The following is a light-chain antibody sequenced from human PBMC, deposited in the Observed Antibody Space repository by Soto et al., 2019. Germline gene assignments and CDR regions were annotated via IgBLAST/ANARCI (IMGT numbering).Light chain of an antibody. CDR2: DVT. CDR1: SSDIGHYDY. J-gene: IGLJ1*01. Sequence: QSVLTQPASVSGSPGQSITISCTGTSSDIGHYDYVSWYQQHPGKAPKLMIYDVTNRPSGVSNRFSGPKSGNTASLTISGLQAEDEADYYCSSYASSSTRVFGTGTKVTVL. CDR3: SSYASSSTRV. V-gene: IGLV2-14*03.